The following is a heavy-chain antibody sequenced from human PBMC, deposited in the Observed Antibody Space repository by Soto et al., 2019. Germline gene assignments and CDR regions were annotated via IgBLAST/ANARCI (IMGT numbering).Heavy chain of an antibody. CDR3: AKNRGSGSPYYYNMEV. CDR2: ISGSTGKT. CDR1: GFTFKTYA. J-gene: IGHJ6*02. D-gene: IGHD3-10*01. V-gene: IGHV3-23*01. Sequence: GGSLRLSCAASGFTFKTYAMSWVRQAPGKGLEWVSVISGSTGKTYYADSVKGRFTISRDNSKNTLSLQMNSLRGEDTAVYFCAKNRGSGSPYYYNMEVWGQGTMVTVSS.